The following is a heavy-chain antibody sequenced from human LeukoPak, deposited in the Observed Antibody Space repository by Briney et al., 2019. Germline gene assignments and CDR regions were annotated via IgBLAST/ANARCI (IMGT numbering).Heavy chain of an antibody. D-gene: IGHD4-23*01. J-gene: IGHJ4*03. CDR1: GFTVSDNS. CDR2: IYYDDRT. Sequence: PGGSLRLSCTVSGFTVSDNSMSWVRQAPGKGLEWVSFIYYDDRTHYSDSVKGRFTISRDNSKNTLYLQMNSLKAEDTAVDYCARGDGGYYWGQGNLGTVSS. CDR3: ARGDGGYY. V-gene: IGHV3-53*01.